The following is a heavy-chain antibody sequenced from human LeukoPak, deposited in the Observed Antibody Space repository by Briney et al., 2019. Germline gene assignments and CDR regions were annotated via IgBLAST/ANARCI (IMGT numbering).Heavy chain of an antibody. Sequence: ASVKVSCKASGGTFSSYAISWVRQAPGQGLEWMGGIIPIFGTANYAQKFQGRVTITADKSTSTAYMELSSLRSEDTAVYYCARGGYYGLGNDFRFDPWGQGTLVTVSS. V-gene: IGHV1-69*06. CDR3: ARGGYYGLGNDFRFDP. CDR2: IIPIFGTA. CDR1: GGTFSSYA. J-gene: IGHJ5*02. D-gene: IGHD3-10*01.